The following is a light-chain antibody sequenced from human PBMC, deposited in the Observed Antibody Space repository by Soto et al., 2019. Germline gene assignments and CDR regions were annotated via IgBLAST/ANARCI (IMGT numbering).Light chain of an antibody. CDR3: VSYTGTGTLLV. CDR2: DVT. CDR1: SSDVGGYNY. Sequence: QSALTQPPSVSGSPGQSITISCTGTSSDVGGYNYVSWYQQHPGKAPKLMIYDVTDRPSGVSNRFSGSKSGNTASLTISGLQAEDEADYYCVSYTGTGTLLVIGGGTKLTVL. J-gene: IGLJ2*01. V-gene: IGLV2-14*03.